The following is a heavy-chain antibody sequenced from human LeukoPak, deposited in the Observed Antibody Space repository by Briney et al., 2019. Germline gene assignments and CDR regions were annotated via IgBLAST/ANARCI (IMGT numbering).Heavy chain of an antibody. CDR1: GGSISSYY. V-gene: IGHV4-59*08. D-gene: IGHD3-22*01. CDR2: IYYSGST. CDR3: ARHVDYYDSSGYYRGHWFDP. Sequence: SETLSLTCTVSGGSISSYYWSWIRQPPGKGLEWIGYIYYSGSTNYNPSFKSRVTISVDTSKNQFSLKLSSVPAADTAVYYCARHVDYYDSSGYYRGHWFDPWGQGTLVTVSS. J-gene: IGHJ5*02.